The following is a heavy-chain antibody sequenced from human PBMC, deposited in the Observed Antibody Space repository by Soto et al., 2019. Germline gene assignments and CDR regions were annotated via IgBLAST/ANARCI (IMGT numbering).Heavy chain of an antibody. CDR1: GFTFSSYA. CDR3: ARGPSYSDSYFDY. J-gene: IGHJ4*02. Sequence: GGSLRLSCAASGFTFSSYAMHWVRQAPGKGLEWLAFISYDGSNKYYADSVEGRFTISRDNSKNTVYLQMNSLRLEDTAVYYCARGPSYSDSYFDYWGQGTLVTVSS. D-gene: IGHD4-17*01. V-gene: IGHV3-30*03. CDR2: ISYDGSNK.